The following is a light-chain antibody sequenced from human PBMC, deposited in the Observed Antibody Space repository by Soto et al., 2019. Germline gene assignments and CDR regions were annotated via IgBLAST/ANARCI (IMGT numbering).Light chain of an antibody. J-gene: IGLJ1*01. Sequence: QSALAQPSSVSGSPGQSITISCTGTSSDVGGYNYVSWYQQHPGKAPKVMIYDASNRPSGVSNRFSGSKSGNTASLTISGLQAEDEADYFCSSYTSSGTYVFATGTKVTVL. CDR1: SSDVGGYNY. CDR2: DAS. V-gene: IGLV2-14*01. CDR3: SSYTSSGTYV.